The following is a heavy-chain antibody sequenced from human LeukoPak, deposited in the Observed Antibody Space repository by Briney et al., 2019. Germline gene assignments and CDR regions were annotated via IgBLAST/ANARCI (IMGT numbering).Heavy chain of an antibody. J-gene: IGHJ3*02. CDR1: GFTFSDYS. CDR3: ARDREMVRSGGAFDI. CDR2: ISSSSSYI. V-gene: IGHV3-21*01. Sequence: GGSLRLSCAASGFTFSDYSMNWVRQAPGKGLEWVSSISSSSSYIYYADSVKGRFTISRDNAKNSLYLQMNSLRAEDTAVYYCARDREMVRSGGAFDIWGQGTMVTVSS. D-gene: IGHD5-24*01.